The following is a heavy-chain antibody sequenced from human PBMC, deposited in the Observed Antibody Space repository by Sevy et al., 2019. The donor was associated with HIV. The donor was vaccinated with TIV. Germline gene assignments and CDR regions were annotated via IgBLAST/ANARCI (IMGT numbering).Heavy chain of an antibody. V-gene: IGHV1-2*02. Sequence: ASVKVSCKASGYTFTGYYMHWVRQAPGQGLEWMGWINPNSGGTNYAQKFQGRVTMTRDTSISTAYMELSRLRSDDTAMYYCARVVVPAARYNWFDPWGQGTLVTVSS. D-gene: IGHD2-2*01. CDR1: GYTFTGYY. CDR3: ARVVVPAARYNWFDP. J-gene: IGHJ5*02. CDR2: INPNSGGT.